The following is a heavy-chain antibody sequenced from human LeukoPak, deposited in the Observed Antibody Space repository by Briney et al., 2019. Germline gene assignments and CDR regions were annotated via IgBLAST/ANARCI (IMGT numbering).Heavy chain of an antibody. D-gene: IGHD1-26*01. V-gene: IGHV1-69*13. CDR1: GYTFTSYG. J-gene: IGHJ4*02. Sequence: GASVKVSCKASGYTFTSYGISWVRQSPGQGLEWMGGVIPIFGTANYAQKFQGRVTITADESTSTAYMELSSLRSEDTAVYYCARARPVGATGGHRKYYFDYWGQGTLVTVSS. CDR2: VIPIFGTA. CDR3: ARARPVGATGGHRKYYFDY.